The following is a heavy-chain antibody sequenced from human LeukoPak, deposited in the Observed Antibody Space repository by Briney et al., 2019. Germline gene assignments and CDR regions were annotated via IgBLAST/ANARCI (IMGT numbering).Heavy chain of an antibody. D-gene: IGHD3-3*01. CDR3: ARGGYDFWSAEFDY. V-gene: IGHV1-2*06. J-gene: IGHJ4*02. Sequence: ASVKVSCKASRYTFTGYYMHWVRQAPGQGLEWMGRISPNSGGTNYAQKFQGRVTMTRDTSISTAYMELSRLRSDDTAVYYCARGGYDFWSAEFDYWGQGTLVTVSS. CDR1: RYTFTGYY. CDR2: ISPNSGGT.